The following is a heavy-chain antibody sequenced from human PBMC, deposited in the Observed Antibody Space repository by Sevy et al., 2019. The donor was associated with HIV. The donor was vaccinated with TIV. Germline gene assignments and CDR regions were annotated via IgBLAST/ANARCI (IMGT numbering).Heavy chain of an antibody. CDR1: GITFSSHA. CDR3: SRADYGDYSGEFDY. Sequence: GGSLRLSCAASGITFSSHAMHWVRQAPGKGLEWVTIIAYDGSKKDYADSVKGRFTISRDNSKNTLYLQMNSLRAEDTAVYYCSRADYGDYSGEFDYWGQGTLVTVSS. D-gene: IGHD4-17*01. J-gene: IGHJ4*02. CDR2: IAYDGSKK. V-gene: IGHV3-30-3*01.